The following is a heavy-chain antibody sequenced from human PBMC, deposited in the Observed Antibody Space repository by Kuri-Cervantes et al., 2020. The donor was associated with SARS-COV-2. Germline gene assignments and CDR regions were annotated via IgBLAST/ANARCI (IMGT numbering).Heavy chain of an antibody. V-gene: IGHV4-38-2*02. J-gene: IGHJ3*02. D-gene: IGHD2-15*01. CDR3: AREGGSRYHDAFDI. CDR2: IYHSGST. Sequence: SETLSLTCTVSGYSISSGYYWGWIRQPPGKGLEWIGSIYHSGSTYYNPSLKSRVTISVDTSKNQFSLKLSSVTAADTAVYYCAREGGSRYHDAFDIWGQGTTVTVSS. CDR1: GYSISSGYY.